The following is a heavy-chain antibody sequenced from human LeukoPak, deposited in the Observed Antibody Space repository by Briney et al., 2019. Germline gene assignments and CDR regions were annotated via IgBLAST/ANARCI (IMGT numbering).Heavy chain of an antibody. J-gene: IGHJ4*02. V-gene: IGHV3-48*01. CDR1: GLPLSSYS. D-gene: IGHD2-15*01. CDR2: ISSSGSAI. Sequence: GGSLRLSCAASGLPLSSYSINWVRQAPGKGLECVSYISSSGSAIYYVDSVKGRFTVSRDNAKNSLFLQMNSPRAEDTAVYYCVRVKGSYFDYWGQGALVTVSS. CDR3: VRVKGSYFDY.